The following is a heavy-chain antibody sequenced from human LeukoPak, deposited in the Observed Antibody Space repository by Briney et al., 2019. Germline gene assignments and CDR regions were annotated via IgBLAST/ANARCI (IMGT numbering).Heavy chain of an antibody. D-gene: IGHD6-19*01. J-gene: IGHJ4*02. V-gene: IGHV3-23*01. CDR2: ISGSGGST. Sequence: GGSLRLSCAAPGFTFNNYAMNWVRQAPGKGLEWVSAISGSGGSTYYADSVKGRFTISRDNSKNTLFLQMNSLRDEDTAIYYCAKGQWVDFWGQGTLVTVSS. CDR1: GFTFNNYA. CDR3: AKGQWVDF.